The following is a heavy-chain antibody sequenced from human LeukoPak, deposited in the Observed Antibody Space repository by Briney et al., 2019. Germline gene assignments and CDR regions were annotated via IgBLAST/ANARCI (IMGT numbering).Heavy chain of an antibody. CDR2: IYTSGST. J-gene: IGHJ4*02. Sequence: SETLSLTCTVSGGSISSGDYYWSWIRQPAGKGLEWIGRIYTSGSTNYNPSLKSRVTMSVDTSKNQLSLKLSSVTAADTAVYYCARQNSWDYDSSLKNWGQGTLVTVSS. V-gene: IGHV4-61*02. CDR1: GGSISSGDYY. CDR3: ARQNSWDYDSSLKN. D-gene: IGHD3-22*01.